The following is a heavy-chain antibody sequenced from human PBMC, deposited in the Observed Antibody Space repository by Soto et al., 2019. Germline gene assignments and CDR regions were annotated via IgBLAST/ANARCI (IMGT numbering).Heavy chain of an antibody. Sequence: ASVKVPCKASGYTFTSYGISWVRQAPGQGLEWMGWISAYNGNTNYAQKLQGRVTMTTDTSTSTAYMELRSLRSDDTAVYYCAGVTIFGVVIIPSDYYYGMDVWGQGTTVTVSS. CDR2: ISAYNGNT. CDR3: AGVTIFGVVIIPSDYYYGMDV. J-gene: IGHJ6*02. CDR1: GYTFTSYG. V-gene: IGHV1-18*04. D-gene: IGHD3-3*01.